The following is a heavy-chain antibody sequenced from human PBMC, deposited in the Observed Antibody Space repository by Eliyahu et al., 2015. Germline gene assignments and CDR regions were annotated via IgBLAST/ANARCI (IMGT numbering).Heavy chain of an antibody. J-gene: IGHJ3*02. CDR2: IYHSGST. D-gene: IGHD4-17*01. CDR1: GGSISGY. V-gene: IGHV4-59*01. Sequence: QVQLQESGPGLVKPSETVSLTCTVSGGSISGYWSWIRQPPGKRLEWIAYIYHSGSTVYNPPLQSRVTISVDTSKNQFSLKLTSVTAADTAVYYCARLDYGDYDEAFDIWGQGILVTVSS. CDR3: ARLDYGDYDEAFDI.